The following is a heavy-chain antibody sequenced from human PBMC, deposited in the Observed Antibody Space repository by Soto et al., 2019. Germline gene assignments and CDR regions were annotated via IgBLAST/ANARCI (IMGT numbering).Heavy chain of an antibody. D-gene: IGHD3-3*01. J-gene: IGHJ5*02. CDR1: GYTFTSYA. CDR3: AREAYYDFWGGYPPPYNWFDP. Sequence: QVQLVQSGAEVKKPGASVKVSCKASGYTFTSYAMHWVRQAPGQRLEWMGWINAGNGNTKYSQKFQGRVTITRDTSASKAYMELSSLRSEDTAVYYCAREAYYDFWGGYPPPYNWFDPWGQGTLVTVSS. V-gene: IGHV1-3*01. CDR2: INAGNGNT.